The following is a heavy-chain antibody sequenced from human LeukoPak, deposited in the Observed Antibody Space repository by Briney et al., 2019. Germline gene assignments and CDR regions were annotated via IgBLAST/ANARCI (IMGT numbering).Heavy chain of an antibody. Sequence: ASVKVSCKASGYTFTSYYMHWVRQAPGQGLEWMGIINPSGGSTSYAQKFQGRVTMTTDTSTSTAYMELRSLRSDDTAVYYCARDGLAHYYGSGSYVWDQGTLVTVSS. J-gene: IGHJ4*02. CDR2: INPSGGST. CDR1: GYTFTSYY. V-gene: IGHV1-46*01. CDR3: ARDGLAHYYGSGSYV. D-gene: IGHD3-10*01.